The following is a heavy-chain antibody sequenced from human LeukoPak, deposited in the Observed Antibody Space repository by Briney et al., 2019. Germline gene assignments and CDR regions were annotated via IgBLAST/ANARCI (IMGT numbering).Heavy chain of an antibody. Sequence: ASVKVSCKASGYTFTNYGISWVRQAPGQGLEWVGWISPYNGNTNYAQKLQGRVTMTTDTSTTTAYMDLRSLRSDDTAVYYCARGVEQWLVRPLGYWGQGTLVTVSS. J-gene: IGHJ4*02. V-gene: IGHV1-18*01. CDR2: ISPYNGNT. CDR1: GYTFTNYG. D-gene: IGHD6-19*01. CDR3: ARGVEQWLVRPLGY.